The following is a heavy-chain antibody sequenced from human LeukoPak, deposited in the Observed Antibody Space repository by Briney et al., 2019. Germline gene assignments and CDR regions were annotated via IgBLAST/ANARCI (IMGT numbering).Heavy chain of an antibody. J-gene: IGHJ4*02. D-gene: IGHD3-22*01. Sequence: SETLSLTCTVSGGSISSYYWSWIRQPPGKGLEWIGYIYYSGSTNYNPSLKSRVTISVDTSKNQFSLKLSSVTAADTAVYYCARDPFWADNPYFGYWGPGNLVTVSS. CDR1: GGSISSYY. CDR2: IYYSGST. CDR3: ARDPFWADNPYFGY. V-gene: IGHV4-59*12.